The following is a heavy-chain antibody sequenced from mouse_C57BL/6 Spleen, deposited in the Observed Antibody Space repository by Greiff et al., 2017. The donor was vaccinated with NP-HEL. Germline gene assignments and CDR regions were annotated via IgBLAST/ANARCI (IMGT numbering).Heavy chain of an antibody. J-gene: IGHJ4*01. Sequence: VQVVESGPELVKPGASVKISCKASGYAFSSSWMNWVKQRPGKGLEWIGRIYPGDGDTNYNGKFKGKATLTADKSSSTAYMQLSSLTSEDSAVYFCARWDSLYAMDDWGQGTSVTVSS. CDR3: ARWDSLYAMDD. CDR1: GYAFSSSW. V-gene: IGHV1-82*01. CDR2: IYPGDGDT. D-gene: IGHD3-3*01.